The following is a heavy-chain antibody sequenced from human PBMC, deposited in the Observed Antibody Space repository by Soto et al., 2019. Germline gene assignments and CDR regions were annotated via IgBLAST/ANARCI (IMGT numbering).Heavy chain of an antibody. J-gene: IGHJ6*02. V-gene: IGHV2-26*01. CDR1: GFSLSNARMG. CDR3: ARMSEQLRFRDDYYGMDV. D-gene: IGHD1-26*01. Sequence: QVTLKESGPVLVKPTETLTLTCTVSGFSLSNARMGVGWIRQPPGKALEWLAHIFSNDEKSDSTSLKSRLTISKDTSKSQVVLTTANMDPVDTATYDCARMSEQLRFRDDYYGMDVWGQGTTVTVSS. CDR2: IFSNDEK.